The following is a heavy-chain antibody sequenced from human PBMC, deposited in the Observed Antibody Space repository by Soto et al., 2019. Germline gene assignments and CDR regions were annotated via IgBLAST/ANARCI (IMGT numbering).Heavy chain of an antibody. Sequence: EVQLRESGGGLVQPGGSLRLSCAASGFSFSSYAMNWVRQAPGKGLEWVSSIGGSDGRTYYADSVKGRFTISRDNPKNTLFLQMSSLRAEDTAIYYCARADRTVTTASDCWGQGILVAVSS. V-gene: IGHV3-23*01. CDR1: GFSFSSYA. CDR2: IGGSDGRT. J-gene: IGHJ4*02. CDR3: ARADRTVTTASDC. D-gene: IGHD4-17*01.